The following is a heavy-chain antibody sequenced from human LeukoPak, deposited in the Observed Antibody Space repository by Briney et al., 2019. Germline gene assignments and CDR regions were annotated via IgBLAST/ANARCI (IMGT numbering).Heavy chain of an antibody. V-gene: IGHV3-48*03. Sequence: PGGSLRLSCAASGFTFSSYEMNWVRQAPGKGLEWVSYISSSGNTIYHADSVKGRFTISRDNAKNSLYLQMNSLRAEDTAVYYCAREGRYYDSSGYTSDAFDIWGQGTMVTVSS. CDR1: GFTFSSYE. J-gene: IGHJ3*02. CDR3: AREGRYYDSSGYTSDAFDI. D-gene: IGHD3-22*01. CDR2: ISSSGNTI.